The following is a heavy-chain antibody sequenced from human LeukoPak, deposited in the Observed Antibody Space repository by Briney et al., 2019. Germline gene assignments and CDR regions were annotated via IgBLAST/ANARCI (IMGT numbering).Heavy chain of an antibody. J-gene: IGHJ4*02. CDR3: ARDRLRGVYFDY. CDR2: IYYSGST. CDR1: GGSISSYY. Sequence: SETLSLTCTVSGGSISSYYWSWIRQPPGTGLEWIGYIYYSGSTNYNPSLRSLVTISVDTSKNQFSLKLSSVTAADTAVYYCARDRLRGVYFDYWGQGTLVTVSS. V-gene: IGHV4-59*01. D-gene: IGHD3-10*01.